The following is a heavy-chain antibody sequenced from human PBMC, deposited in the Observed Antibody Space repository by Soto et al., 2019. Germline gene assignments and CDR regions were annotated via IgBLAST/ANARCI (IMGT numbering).Heavy chain of an antibody. CDR1: GDAIIRSSESSIKYY. CDR2: VYYSGAT. D-gene: IGHD3-16*01. Sequence: SETLSLTCTVSGDAIIRSSESSIKYYGSWIRQPPVMGLEWIGSVYYSGATNYTPSLKSRVTISVDTSKNQFSLRLSSVTAADTAVYYCARARGDWGTYYYYYGLDVWGQGTTVTVSS. CDR3: ARARGDWGTYYYYYGLDV. J-gene: IGHJ6*02. V-gene: IGHV4-61*01.